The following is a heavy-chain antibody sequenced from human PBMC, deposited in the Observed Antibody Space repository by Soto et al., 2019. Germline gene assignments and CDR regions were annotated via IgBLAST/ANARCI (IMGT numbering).Heavy chain of an antibody. CDR2: IYHSGTT. CDR3: VRVYGRSLGSLFDP. CDR1: GYSLTSGYH. V-gene: IGHV4-38-2*01. Sequence: SETLSLTCGVSGYSLTSGYHWGWIRQPPGKGLEWIGTIYHSGTTYYNPSLMSRVTMSVDTSKNQFSLKVTSATAADTAVYFCVRVYGRSLGSLFDPWGRGILVTVSS. J-gene: IGHJ5*02. D-gene: IGHD3-16*01.